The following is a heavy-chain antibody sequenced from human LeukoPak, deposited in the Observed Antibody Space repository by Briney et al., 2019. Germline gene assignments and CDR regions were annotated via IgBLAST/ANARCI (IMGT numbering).Heavy chain of an antibody. CDR1: GDSISSGNY. Sequence: PSQTLSLTCTVSGDSISSGNYWGWIRQPPGKGLEWIGSIFHTGSTYFNLSLKSRVTISVDTSKNQFSLKLSSVTAADTAVYYCAMTTVKFDYWGQGTLVTVSS. CDR2: IFHTGST. D-gene: IGHD4-17*01. CDR3: AMTTVKFDY. V-gene: IGHV4-38-2*02. J-gene: IGHJ4*02.